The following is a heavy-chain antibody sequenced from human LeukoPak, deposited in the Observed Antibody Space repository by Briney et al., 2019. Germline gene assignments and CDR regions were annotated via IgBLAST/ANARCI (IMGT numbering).Heavy chain of an antibody. Sequence: GGSLRLSCAASGFTFSSYWMSWVRQAPGKGLEWVANIKQDGSEKYYVDSVKGRFTISRDNAKNSLYLQMNSLRAEDTAVYYCAREAPWYCSSTSCYLEYADYWGQGTLVTVSS. CDR2: IKQDGSEK. D-gene: IGHD2-2*01. J-gene: IGHJ4*02. V-gene: IGHV3-7*01. CDR3: AREAPWYCSSTSCYLEYADY. CDR1: GFTFSSYW.